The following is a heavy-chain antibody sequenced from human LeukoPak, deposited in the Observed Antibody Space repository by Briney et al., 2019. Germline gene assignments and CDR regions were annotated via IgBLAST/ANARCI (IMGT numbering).Heavy chain of an antibody. D-gene: IGHD6-19*01. J-gene: IGHJ3*02. V-gene: IGHV3-30-3*01. CDR2: ISYDGSNK. Sequence: WIRQTPGKGLEWVAVISYDGSNKYYADSVKGRFTISRDNSKNTLYLQMNSLRAEDTAVYYCARDWGPRSYSSGWYGGHAFDIWGQGTMVTVSS. CDR3: ARDWGPRSYSSGWYGGHAFDI.